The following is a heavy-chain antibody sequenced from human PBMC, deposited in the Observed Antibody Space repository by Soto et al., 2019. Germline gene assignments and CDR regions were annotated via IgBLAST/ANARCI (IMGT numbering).Heavy chain of an antibody. CDR3: AREVDRALVGSPHYFDY. V-gene: IGHV3-48*01. J-gene: IGHJ4*01. CDR2: ISSSSSTI. D-gene: IGHD5-18*01. Sequence: PGGSLRLSCAASGFTFSSYSMNWVRQAPGKGLEWVSYISSSSSTIYYADSVKGRFTISRDNAKNSMYLQMNSLRAEDTAVYYCAREVDRALVGSPHYFDYWGQGTLVTVSS. CDR1: GFTFSSYS.